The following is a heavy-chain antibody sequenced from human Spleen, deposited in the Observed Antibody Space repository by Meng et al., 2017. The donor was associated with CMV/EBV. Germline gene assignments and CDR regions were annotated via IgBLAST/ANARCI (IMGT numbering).Heavy chain of an antibody. J-gene: IGHJ4*02. V-gene: IGHV5-51*01. Sequence: YSFNSYWIGWVRQMPGKGLEWMGIIYPGDSDTKYSPSFQGQVTISADMSITTAYLQWRSLKASDTAMYYCATGRYCSGSNCYPVFDYWGQGTLVTVSS. CDR1: YSFNSYW. CDR3: ATGRYCSGSNCYPVFDY. CDR2: IYPGDSDT. D-gene: IGHD2-15*01.